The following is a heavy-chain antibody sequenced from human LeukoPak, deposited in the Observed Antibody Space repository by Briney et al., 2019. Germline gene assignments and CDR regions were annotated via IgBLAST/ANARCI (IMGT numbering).Heavy chain of an antibody. CDR2: IKQDGSEK. CDR3: AKDRKKEYYYDSSGNPCDAFDI. J-gene: IGHJ3*02. CDR1: GFTFSSYW. D-gene: IGHD3-22*01. V-gene: IGHV3-7*01. Sequence: GGSLRLSCAASGFTFSSYWMSWVRQAPGKGLEWVANIKQDGSEKYYVDSVKGRFTISRDNAKNSLYLQMNSLRAEDTAVYYCAKDRKKEYYYDSSGNPCDAFDIWGQGTMVTVSS.